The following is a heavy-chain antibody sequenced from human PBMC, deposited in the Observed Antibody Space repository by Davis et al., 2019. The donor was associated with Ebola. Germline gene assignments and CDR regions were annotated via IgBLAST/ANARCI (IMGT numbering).Heavy chain of an antibody. V-gene: IGHV3-21*01. CDR3: AILLSRYYYYGMDV. CDR1: GFTSSSYS. CDR2: ISSSSSYI. J-gene: IGHJ6*04. D-gene: IGHD2/OR15-2a*01. Sequence: GGSLRLSCAASGFTSSSYSMNWVRQAPGKGLEWVSSISSSSSYIYYADSVKGRFTISRDNAKNSLYLQMNSLRAEDTAVYYCAILLSRYYYYGMDVWGKGTTVTVSS.